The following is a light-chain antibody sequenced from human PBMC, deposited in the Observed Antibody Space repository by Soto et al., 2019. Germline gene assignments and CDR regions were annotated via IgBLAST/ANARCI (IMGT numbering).Light chain of an antibody. V-gene: IGKV3-11*01. CDR3: QQRDMWPIT. Sequence: TQNPATLCASGGDRRTLSCRASQSFRCLLAWYQQKPGQAPRLLIYDAYNRATGIPPRFSGSGSGPDFTLTISRLEPEDSVVYYCQQRDMWPITFGQGTRLEIK. CDR2: DAY. J-gene: IGKJ5*01. CDR1: QSFRCL.